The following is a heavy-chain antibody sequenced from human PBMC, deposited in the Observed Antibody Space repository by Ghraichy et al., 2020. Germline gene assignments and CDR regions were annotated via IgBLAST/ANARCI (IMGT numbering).Heavy chain of an antibody. J-gene: IGHJ3*02. CDR2: INHSGST. D-gene: IGHD3-10*01. CDR1: GGSFNDYH. V-gene: IGHV4-34*01. CDR3: ARSNYYDSGTFYRQHAFDI. Sequence: GSLSLTCAVYGGSFNDYHWSWIRQPPGKGLEWIGEINHSGSTNYNPSLKSRVTISVDTSKNQFSLKLSSVTAADTAVYYCARSNYYDSGTFYRQHAFDIWGQGTMVTVSS.